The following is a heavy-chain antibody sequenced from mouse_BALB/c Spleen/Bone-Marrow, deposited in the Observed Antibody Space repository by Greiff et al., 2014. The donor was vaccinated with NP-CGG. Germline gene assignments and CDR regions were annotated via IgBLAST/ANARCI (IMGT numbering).Heavy chain of an antibody. CDR2: INPSSGYT. J-gene: IGHJ4*01. CDR1: GYTFTTYT. V-gene: IGHV1-4*01. CDR3: ARVYGNYDAMDY. Sequence: VQLQQSGAEPARPGASVKMPCRASGYTFTTYTMHWVKQRPGQGLEWIGYINPSSGYTYYNQKFKDKATLTADKSSSAAYLQLSSLTSEDSAVYYCARVYGNYDAMDYWGQGTSVTVSS. D-gene: IGHD2-1*01.